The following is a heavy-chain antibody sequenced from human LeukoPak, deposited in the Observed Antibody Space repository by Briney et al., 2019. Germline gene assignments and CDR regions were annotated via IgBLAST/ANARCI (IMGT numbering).Heavy chain of an antibody. CDR2: ITPNSGGT. D-gene: IGHD1-26*01. CDR3: ARAESNVIVGATAPHDY. J-gene: IGHJ4*02. Sequence: ASVKVSCKASGYTFTGYYMHWVRQAPGQGLEWMGRITPNSGGTNYAQKFQGRVTMTRDMSISTAYMELSRLRSDDTAVYSCARAESNVIVGATAPHDYWGQGTLVTVSS. CDR1: GYTFTGYY. V-gene: IGHV1-2*06.